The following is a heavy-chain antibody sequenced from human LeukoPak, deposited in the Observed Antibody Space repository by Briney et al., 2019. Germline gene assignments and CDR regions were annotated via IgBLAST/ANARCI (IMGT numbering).Heavy chain of an antibody. V-gene: IGHV3-21*01. J-gene: IGHJ4*02. CDR1: GFTFSSYA. CDR3: ARDCSSTSCSPGFDY. D-gene: IGHD2-2*01. CDR2: ISSSSSYI. Sequence: GRSLRLSCAASGFTFSSYAMHWVRQAPGKGLEWVSSISSSSSYIYYADSVKGRFTISRDNAKNSLYLQMNSLRAEDTAVYYCARDCSSTSCSPGFDYWGQGTLVTVSS.